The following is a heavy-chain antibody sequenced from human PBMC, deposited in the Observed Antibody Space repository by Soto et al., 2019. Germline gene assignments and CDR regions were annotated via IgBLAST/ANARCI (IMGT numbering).Heavy chain of an antibody. Sequence: ETQSLTNTYSGFYLMRYYWILLRTPAGKGLEWIGRIYTSGSTNYNPSLKSRVTMSVDTSKNQFSLKLSSVTAADTAVYYCARDTLPWGHDAFDSWGQGIVVTVSS. CDR1: GFYLMRYY. CDR3: ARDTLPWGHDAFDS. CDR2: IYTSGST. J-gene: IGHJ3*02. D-gene: IGHD7-27*01. V-gene: IGHV4-4*07.